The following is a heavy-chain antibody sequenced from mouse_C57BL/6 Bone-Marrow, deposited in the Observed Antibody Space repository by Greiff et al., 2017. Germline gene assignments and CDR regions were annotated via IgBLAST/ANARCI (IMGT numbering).Heavy chain of an antibody. V-gene: IGHV5-4*01. J-gene: IGHJ4*01. CDR2: ISDGGSYT. D-gene: IGHD6-1*01. CDR1: GFTFSSYA. CDR3: ARESLLTMDY. Sequence: EVMLVESGGGLVKPGGSLKLSCAASGFTFSSYAMSWVRQTPEKRLEWVATISDGGSYTYYPDNVKGRFTISRDNAKNNLYLQMSHLKSEDTAMYYCARESLLTMDYWGQGTSVTVSS.